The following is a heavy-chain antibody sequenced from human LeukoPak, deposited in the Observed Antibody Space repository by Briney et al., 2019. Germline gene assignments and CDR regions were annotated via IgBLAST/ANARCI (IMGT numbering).Heavy chain of an antibody. CDR1: GGSISSSSYY. D-gene: IGHD6-6*01. Sequence: PSETLSLTCTVSGGSISSSSYYWGWIRQPPGKGLEWIGSIYYSGSTYYNPSLKSRVTISVDTSKNQFSLKLSSVTAADTAVYYCARTLAARSPYFDYWGQGTLVTVSS. J-gene: IGHJ4*02. V-gene: IGHV4-39*07. CDR3: ARTLAARSPYFDY. CDR2: IYYSGST.